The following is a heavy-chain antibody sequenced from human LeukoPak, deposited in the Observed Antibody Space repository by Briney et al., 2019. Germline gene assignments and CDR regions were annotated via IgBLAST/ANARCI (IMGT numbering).Heavy chain of an antibody. V-gene: IGHV4-61*02. CDR2: IYTSGST. Sequence: SQTLSLTCTVSGGSISSGSYYWSWIRQPAGKGLEWIGRIYTSGSTNYNPSLKSRVTISVDTSKNQFSRKLSSVTAADTAVYYCARDRYCSGGSCPDAWFDPWGQGTLVTVSS. D-gene: IGHD2-15*01. J-gene: IGHJ5*02. CDR1: GGSISSGSYY. CDR3: ARDRYCSGGSCPDAWFDP.